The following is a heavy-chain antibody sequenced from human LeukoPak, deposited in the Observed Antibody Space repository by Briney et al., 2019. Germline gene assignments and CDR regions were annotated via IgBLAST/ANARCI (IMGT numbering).Heavy chain of an antibody. V-gene: IGHV1-2*02. CDR1: GYTFTGYY. Sequence: EASVKVSCKASGYTFTGYYMHWVRQAPGQGLEWMGWINPNSGGTNYAQKFQGRVTMTRDTSISTAYMELSRLRSDDTAVYYCARDPYGRNYYYYMDVWGKGTTVTVSS. CDR2: INPNSGGT. D-gene: IGHD4-17*01. J-gene: IGHJ6*03. CDR3: ARDPYGRNYYYYMDV.